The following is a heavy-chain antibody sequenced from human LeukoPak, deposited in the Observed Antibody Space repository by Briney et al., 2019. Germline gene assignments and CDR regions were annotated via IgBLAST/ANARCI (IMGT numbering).Heavy chain of an antibody. CDR2: IYDSGST. V-gene: IGHV4-59*01. CDR3: ARTSSSWL. CDR1: GASINSYY. J-gene: IGHJ4*02. Sequence: SETLSLTCTVSGASINSYYWSWLRQPPGKGLEWIGCIYDSGSTDYNPSLKSRVTISVDTSKNQFSLKLASVTAADTAMYYCARTSSSWLWGQGTLVTVSS. D-gene: IGHD6-13*01.